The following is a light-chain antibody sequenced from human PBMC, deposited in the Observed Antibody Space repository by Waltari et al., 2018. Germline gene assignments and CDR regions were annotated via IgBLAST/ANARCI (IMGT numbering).Light chain of an antibody. CDR3: QQSHSFPFT. Sequence: DIQMTQSPSSLSASVGDGVTITCQTSQSISNYLNWYQQKPGKAPNLLIYTASTLQSGVPSRFSGSGSGTDFTLTINNLQPEDFATYYCQQSHSFPFTVGQGTRVEI. CDR2: TAS. CDR1: QSISNY. V-gene: IGKV1-39*01. J-gene: IGKJ5*01.